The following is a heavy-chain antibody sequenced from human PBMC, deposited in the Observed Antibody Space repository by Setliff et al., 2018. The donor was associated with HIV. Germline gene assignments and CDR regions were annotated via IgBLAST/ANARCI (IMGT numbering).Heavy chain of an antibody. CDR1: GGSIFNYY. Sequence: KSSETLSLTCSVSGGSIFNYYWSWIRQPAGKGLEWIGHIYTSGSTNGHTTYNPSLRSRVTMAIDTSKKQFSLIVTSVTAADTAVYYCARGNDRLVGGKHLDYWGQGALVTVSS. V-gene: IGHV4-4*07. D-gene: IGHD1-26*01. CDR2: IYTSGST. J-gene: IGHJ4*02. CDR3: ARGNDRLVGGKHLDY.